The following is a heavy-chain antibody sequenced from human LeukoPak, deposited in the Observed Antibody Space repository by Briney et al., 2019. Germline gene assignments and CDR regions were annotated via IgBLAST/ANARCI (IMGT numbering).Heavy chain of an antibody. CDR3: ARAPIYYDSSGYYPLWSY. J-gene: IGHJ4*02. Sequence: GASVKVSCKASGYTFTGYYMHWVGQAPGQRLEWMGRINPNSGGTNYAQKFQGRVTMTRDTSISTAYMELSRLRSDDTAVYYCARAPIYYDSSGYYPLWSYWGQGTLITVSS. CDR1: GYTFTGYY. CDR2: INPNSGGT. V-gene: IGHV1-2*06. D-gene: IGHD3-22*01.